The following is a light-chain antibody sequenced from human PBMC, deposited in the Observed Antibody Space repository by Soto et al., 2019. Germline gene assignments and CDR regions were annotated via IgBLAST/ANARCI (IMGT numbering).Light chain of an antibody. J-gene: IGLJ2*01. CDR3: SSYTSSSPPVV. CDR2: DVS. Sequence: QAALTQPASVSGSPGEAITISSTGTSSDDGGYNYVSWYQQHPGKAPKLMIYDVSNRPSGVSNRFSGSKSGNTASLTISGLQAEDEADYYCSSYTSSSPPVVFGGGTKVT. CDR1: SSDDGGYNY. V-gene: IGLV2-14*01.